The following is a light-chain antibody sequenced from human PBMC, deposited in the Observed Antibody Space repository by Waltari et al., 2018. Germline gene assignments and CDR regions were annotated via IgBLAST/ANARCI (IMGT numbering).Light chain of an antibody. CDR1: NDDIGAYNY. V-gene: IGLV2-14*03. J-gene: IGLJ2*01. CDR3: SSYTTGRTVVI. Sequence: QSALTQPASVSGSPGQSITISCTGTNDDIGAYNYASWYQLHPDQAPKLIISDVSKRPSGVSDRFSGSKSANTASLTISDLQAEDDNDYYCSSYTTGRTVVIFGGGTKLTVL. CDR2: DVS.